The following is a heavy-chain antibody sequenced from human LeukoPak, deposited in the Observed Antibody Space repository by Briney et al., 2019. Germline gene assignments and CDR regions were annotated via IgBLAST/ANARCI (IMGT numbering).Heavy chain of an antibody. J-gene: IGHJ4*02. CDR2: IYGSGNT. D-gene: IGHD6-19*01. CDR1: GGSISGWY. V-gene: IGHV4-59*01. CDR3: ARETSLAGFASGLGFNY. Sequence: PSETLSLTCTVSGGSISGWYWSWIRQPPGKGLEWIGYIYGSGNTNYNPSLKSRVIMSIDTSKNQFSLKLTSVTAADTATYYCARETSLAGFASGLGFNYWGQGILVTVSS.